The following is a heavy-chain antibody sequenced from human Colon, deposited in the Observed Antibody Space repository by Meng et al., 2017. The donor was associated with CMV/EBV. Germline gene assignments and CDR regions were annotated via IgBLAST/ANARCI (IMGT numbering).Heavy chain of an antibody. J-gene: IGHJ3*02. Sequence: GESLKISCAASGFTFSSYAMSWVRQAPGKGLEWVSAISGSGGSTYYADSVKGRFTISRDNSENTLYLQMNSLRAEDTAVYYCANREVSNAFDIWGQGTMVTVSS. CDR2: ISGSGGST. CDR1: GFTFSSYA. D-gene: IGHD3-16*02. V-gene: IGHV3-23*01. CDR3: ANREVSNAFDI.